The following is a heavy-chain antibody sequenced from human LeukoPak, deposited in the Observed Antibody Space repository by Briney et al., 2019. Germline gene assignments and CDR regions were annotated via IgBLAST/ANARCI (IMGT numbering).Heavy chain of an antibody. CDR1: GGSISSYY. D-gene: IGHD3-22*01. CDR2: IYYSGST. CDR3: ARVTSGYYNSGYYYMDV. J-gene: IGHJ6*03. V-gene: IGHV4-59*01. Sequence: SETLSLTCTVSGGSISSYYWSWIRQPPGKGLEWIGYIYYSGSTNYNPSLKSRVTISVDTSKNQFSLKLSSVTAADTAVYYCARVTSGYYNSGYYYMDVWGKGTTVTISS.